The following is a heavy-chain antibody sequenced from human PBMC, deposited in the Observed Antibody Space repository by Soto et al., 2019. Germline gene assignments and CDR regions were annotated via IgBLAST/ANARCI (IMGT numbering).Heavy chain of an antibody. CDR3: TTDSYSSMVVVRFDY. J-gene: IGHJ4*01. D-gene: IGHD2-15*01. CDR2: IKSRALGGTT. Sequence: GGALRLSCAGPGFPFSNAWVNWVRHVSGKGLGWVGRIKSRALGGTTDFAAPVRGRFAITRDDSRNVAYMQMNSLHTEDTAVYYCTTDSYSSMVVVRFDYWGHGSLVTVSS. V-gene: IGHV3-15*07. CDR1: GFPFSNAW.